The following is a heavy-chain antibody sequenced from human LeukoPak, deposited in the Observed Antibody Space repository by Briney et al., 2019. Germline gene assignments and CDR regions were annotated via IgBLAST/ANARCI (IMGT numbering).Heavy chain of an antibody. CDR2: MSASGGT. CDR3: ARARQPDRGLDY. CDR1: GGSISSHY. Sequence: SETLSLTRTVSGGSISSHYWSWIRQPAGKGLEWIGRMSASGGTNYNPSLKSRVTMSVDTSKNQFSLNLTSVTAADTALYYCARARQPDRGLDYWGQGTVVTVSS. V-gene: IGHV4-4*07. J-gene: IGHJ4*02.